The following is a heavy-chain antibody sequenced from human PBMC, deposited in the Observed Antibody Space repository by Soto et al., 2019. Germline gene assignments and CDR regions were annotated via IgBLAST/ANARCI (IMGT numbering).Heavy chain of an antibody. CDR2: INPNSGGT. J-gene: IGHJ5*02. CDR1: GYTFTGYY. V-gene: IGHV1-2*04. CDR3: ARDRGVDLGNWFDP. Sequence: ASVKVSCKASGYTFTGYYIHWVRQAPGQGLEWMGWINPNSGGTNYAQKFQGWVTMTRDTSISTAYMELSRLRSDDTAVYYCARDRGVDLGNWFDPWGQGTLVTVSS. D-gene: IGHD3-16*01.